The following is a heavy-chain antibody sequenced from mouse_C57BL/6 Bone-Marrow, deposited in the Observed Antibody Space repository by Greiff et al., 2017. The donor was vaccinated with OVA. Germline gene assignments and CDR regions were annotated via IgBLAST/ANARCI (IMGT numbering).Heavy chain of an antibody. V-gene: IGHV1-61*01. Sequence: QVQLQQPGAELVRPGSSVKLSCKASGYTFTSYWMDWVKQRPGQGLEWIGNIYPSDSETHYNQKFKDKATLTVDKSSSTAYMQLSSLTSEDSAVYYCARSGGYGNYDFDYWCQGNTLTVSS. CDR1: GYTFTSYW. CDR3: ARSGGYGNYDFDY. CDR2: IYPSDSET. J-gene: IGHJ2*01. D-gene: IGHD2-1*01.